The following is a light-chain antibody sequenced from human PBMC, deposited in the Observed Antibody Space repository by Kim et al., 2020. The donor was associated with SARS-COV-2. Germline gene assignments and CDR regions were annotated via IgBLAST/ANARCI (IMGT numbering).Light chain of an antibody. J-gene: IGLJ1*01. CDR3: QVWDSSSDHPV. V-gene: IGLV3-21*04. CDR1: NIGSKS. CDR2: YDS. Sequence: SYELTQPPSVSVAPGKTARSTCGGNNIGSKSVHWYQQKPGQAPVLVIYYDSDRPSGIPERFSGSNSGNTATLTISRVEAGDEADYYCQVWDSSSDHPVFGTGTKVTVL.